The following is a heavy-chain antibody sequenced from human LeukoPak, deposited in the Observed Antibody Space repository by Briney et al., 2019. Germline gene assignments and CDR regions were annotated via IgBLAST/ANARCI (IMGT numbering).Heavy chain of an antibody. CDR3: ARTRSSSSSWYGQFDY. Sequence: ASVKVSCKAYGGTFSSYAISWVRQAPGQGLEWMGGIIPIFGTANYAQKFQGRVTITADKSTSTAYMELSSLRSEDTAVYYCARTRSSSSSWYGQFDYWGQGTLVTVSS. D-gene: IGHD6-13*01. J-gene: IGHJ4*02. CDR2: IIPIFGTA. V-gene: IGHV1-69*06. CDR1: GGTFSSYA.